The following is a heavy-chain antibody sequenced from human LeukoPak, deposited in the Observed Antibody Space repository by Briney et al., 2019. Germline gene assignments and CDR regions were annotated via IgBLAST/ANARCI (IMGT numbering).Heavy chain of an antibody. D-gene: IGHD3-10*01. V-gene: IGHV3-30*04. CDR3: WFGDPAGGDV. J-gene: IGHJ6*02. CDR2: ISYDGRKK. CDR1: RFTFSNNA. Sequence: PGGSLRLSCAASRFTFSNNAIHWVRQAPGKGLEWVAVISYDGRKKFYADSVKGRFTISRDNSKNTLYLQMNSLRAEDTAVYYSWFGDPAGGDVWGQGTTVTVSS.